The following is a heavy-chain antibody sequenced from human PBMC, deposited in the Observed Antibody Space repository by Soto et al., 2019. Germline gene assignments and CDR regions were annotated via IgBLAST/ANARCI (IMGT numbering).Heavy chain of an antibody. Sequence: SETLSLTCTVSGGSTSSDNYWSWIRQPPGKGLEWIGHIYYSGNTDYNPSLKSRLAISIDTSKNQFSLKLSSATAADTAVYFCAREGGESSDGLYYFDSWGQGSLVTVSS. V-gene: IGHV4-30-4*01. D-gene: IGHD3-16*01. CDR1: GGSTSSDNY. CDR3: AREGGESSDGLYYFDS. J-gene: IGHJ4*02. CDR2: IYYSGNT.